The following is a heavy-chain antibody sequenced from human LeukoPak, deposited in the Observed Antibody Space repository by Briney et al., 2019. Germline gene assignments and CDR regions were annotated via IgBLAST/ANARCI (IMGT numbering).Heavy chain of an antibody. V-gene: IGHV1-18*01. J-gene: IGHJ4*02. CDR3: ARVEGAIYCSGGSCYFFDY. CDR1: RYTFRSYG. CDR2: INAYDGNT. Sequence: GASVTVSCKASRYTFRSYGFSWVRQAPGEGLEWMGWINAYDGNTNYAQNLQGRVTMTTNTSTSTAYMELRSLRSDDTAVYYCARVEGAIYCSGGSCYFFDYWGQGTLVTVSS. D-gene: IGHD2-15*01.